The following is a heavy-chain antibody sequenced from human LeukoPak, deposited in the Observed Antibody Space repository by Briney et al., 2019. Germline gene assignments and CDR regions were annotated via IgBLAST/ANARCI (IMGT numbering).Heavy chain of an antibody. J-gene: IGHJ4*02. CDR1: GYTFTTLD. CDR3: ARVDGSPDY. Sequence: ASVKVSCKASGYTFTTLDINWVRQATGQGLEWMGWINPNSGNTGYAQKFQGRVTITRDTSISTAYMELSNLRSEDTAVYYCARVDGSPDYWGQGTLVTASS. CDR2: INPNSGNT. D-gene: IGHD2-15*01. V-gene: IGHV1-8*03.